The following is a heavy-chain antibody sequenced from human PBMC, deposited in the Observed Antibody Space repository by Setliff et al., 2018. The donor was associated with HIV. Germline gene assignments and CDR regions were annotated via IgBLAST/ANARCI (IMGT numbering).Heavy chain of an antibody. V-gene: IGHV4-4*02. CDR2: IYHSGST. Sequence: NPSETLSLTCAVSGGSISSSNWWSWIRQPPGKGLEWIGEIYHSGSTNYNPSLKSRVTISVDKSKNQFSLKLSSVAAADTAVYYCARMVRHYYDSSGYYFDYWGQGTLVTVSS. CDR3: ARMVRHYYDSSGYYFDY. J-gene: IGHJ4*02. D-gene: IGHD3-22*01. CDR1: GGSISSSNW.